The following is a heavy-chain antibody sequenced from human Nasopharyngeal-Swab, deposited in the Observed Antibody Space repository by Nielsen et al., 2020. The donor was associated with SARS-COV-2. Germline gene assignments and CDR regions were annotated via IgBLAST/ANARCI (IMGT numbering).Heavy chain of an antibody. CDR2: ISYDGSNK. J-gene: IGHJ4*02. V-gene: IGHV3-30*16. CDR3: AKDSGSLWFGDSYYFDY. Sequence: WIRQPREEGVEGVAVISYDGSNKYYADPVKGRFTISRDKSKNPLYLQMNSLRAEDTAVYYCAKDSGSLWFGDSYYFDYWGQGTLVTVSS. D-gene: IGHD3-10*01.